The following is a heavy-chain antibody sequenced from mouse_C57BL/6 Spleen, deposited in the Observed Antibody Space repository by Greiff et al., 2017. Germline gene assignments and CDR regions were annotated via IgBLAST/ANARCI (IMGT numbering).Heavy chain of an antibody. CDR3: ARCPLSDYDGYFDV. V-gene: IGHV3-8*01. Sequence: EVKLQESGPGLAKPSQTLSLTCSVTGYSITSDYWNWIRKFPGNKLEYMGYISYSGSTYYNPSLNSRISITRDTSKNQYYLQLNSVTTEDTATYYCARCPLSDYDGYFDVWCTGTTVTVSS. D-gene: IGHD2-4*01. CDR1: GYSITSDY. J-gene: IGHJ1*03. CDR2: ISYSGST.